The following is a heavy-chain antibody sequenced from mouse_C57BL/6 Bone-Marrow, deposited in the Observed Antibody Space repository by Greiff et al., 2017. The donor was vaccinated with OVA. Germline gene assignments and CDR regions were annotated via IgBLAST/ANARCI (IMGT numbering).Heavy chain of an antibody. V-gene: IGHV7-3*01. J-gene: IGHJ2*01. Sequence: DVMLVESGGGLVQPGGSLSLSCAASGFTFTDYYMSWVRQPPGKALEWLGFIRNKANGYTTEYSASVKGRFTISRDNSQSILYLQMNALRAEDSATYYCARWNTTVFDYWGQGTTLTVSS. D-gene: IGHD1-1*01. CDR1: GFTFTDYY. CDR3: ARWNTTVFDY. CDR2: IRNKANGYTT.